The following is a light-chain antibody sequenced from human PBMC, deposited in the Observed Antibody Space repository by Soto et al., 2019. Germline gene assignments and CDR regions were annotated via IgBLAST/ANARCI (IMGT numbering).Light chain of an antibody. J-gene: IGKJ4*01. Sequence: EIVLTQSPGTLSLFPGERATLSCRASQCVTSRYLAWYQQKPGQAPRLLISGTSSRATGIADRFSGSGSGTDFTLTISRLEAEDFAVYYCQQYHSSPPTFGGGTKVEIK. CDR3: QQYHSSPPT. CDR2: GTS. CDR1: QCVTSRY. V-gene: IGKV3-20*01.